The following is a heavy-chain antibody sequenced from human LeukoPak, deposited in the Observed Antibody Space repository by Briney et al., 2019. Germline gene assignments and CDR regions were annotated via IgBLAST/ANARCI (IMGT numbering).Heavy chain of an antibody. CDR2: ISGSGGST. CDR1: GSTFSNSA. D-gene: IGHD1-26*01. CDR3: ASPRRWELLPFDY. J-gene: IGHJ4*02. V-gene: IGHV3-23*01. Sequence: GGSLRLSCAASGSTFSNSAMNWVRQAPGKGLEWVSAISGSGGSTYYADSVKGRFTISRDNSKNTLYLQMNSLRAEDTAVYYCASPRRWELLPFDYWGQGTLVTVSS.